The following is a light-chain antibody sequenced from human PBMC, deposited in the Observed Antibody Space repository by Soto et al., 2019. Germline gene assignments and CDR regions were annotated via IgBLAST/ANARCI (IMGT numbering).Light chain of an antibody. CDR1: QSVSRY. Sequence: EIVMTQSPATLSVSPGERATLSCRASQSVSRYLAWYQQKPGQAPRLLIYDASNRATGIPPRFSGSGSGTDFTLTISSLEPEDSAVYYCQQRHMWPITFGQGTRLEIK. J-gene: IGKJ5*01. CDR2: DAS. CDR3: QQRHMWPIT. V-gene: IGKV3-11*01.